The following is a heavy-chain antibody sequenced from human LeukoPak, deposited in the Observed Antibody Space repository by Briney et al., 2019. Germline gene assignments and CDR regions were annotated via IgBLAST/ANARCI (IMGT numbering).Heavy chain of an antibody. CDR2: ISYDGSNK. D-gene: IGHD5-12*01. V-gene: IGHV3-30*01. Sequence: GGSLRLSCAASGFTFSSYAMHRVRQAPGKGLEWVAVISYDGSNKYYADSVKGRFTISRDNSKNTLYLQMNSLRAEDTAVYYCASEGSGYPMRLDYWGQGTLVTVSS. J-gene: IGHJ4*02. CDR3: ASEGSGYPMRLDY. CDR1: GFTFSSYA.